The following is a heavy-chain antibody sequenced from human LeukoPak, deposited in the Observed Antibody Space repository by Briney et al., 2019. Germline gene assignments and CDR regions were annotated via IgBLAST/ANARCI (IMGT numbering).Heavy chain of an antibody. CDR1: GFALSRYY. Sequence: GGSLRLSCAASGFALSRYYMSWIRQAPGKGLEYISYINERSSTIFYADSVKGRFTISRDNSENSLYLLMSSLRDEDSAIYYCAGGFVDLDKWGQGSQVIVSS. CDR3: AGGFVDLDK. J-gene: IGHJ4*02. V-gene: IGHV3-11*01. CDR2: INERSSTI. D-gene: IGHD3/OR15-3a*01.